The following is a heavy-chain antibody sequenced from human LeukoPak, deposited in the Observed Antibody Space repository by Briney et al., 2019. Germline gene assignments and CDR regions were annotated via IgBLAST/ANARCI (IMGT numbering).Heavy chain of an antibody. J-gene: IGHJ4*02. D-gene: IGHD4-23*01. CDR2: ISWNSGSI. V-gene: IGHV3-9*03. CDR1: GFTFDDHA. CDR3: AKSSSHYGGAFDY. Sequence: PGRSLRLSCAASGFTFDDHAMHWVRQAPGKGLEWVSGISWNSGSIGYADSVKGRFTISRDNAKNSLYLQMNSLRAEDMALYYCAKSSSHYGGAFDYWGQGTLVTVSS.